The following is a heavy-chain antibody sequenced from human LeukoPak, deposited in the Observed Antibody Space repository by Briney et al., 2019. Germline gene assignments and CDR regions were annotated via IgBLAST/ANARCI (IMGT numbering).Heavy chain of an antibody. V-gene: IGHV3-48*01. Sequence: GGSLRLSCAASGFTFSSYSMNWVRQAPGKGLEWVSYISSSSSTIYYADSVKGRFTISRDNAKNSLYLQMNSLRAEDTAVCYCANSGVTIFGVVSLGWFDPWGQGTLVTVSS. J-gene: IGHJ5*02. D-gene: IGHD3-3*01. CDR3: ANSGVTIFGVVSLGWFDP. CDR2: ISSSSSTI. CDR1: GFTFSSYS.